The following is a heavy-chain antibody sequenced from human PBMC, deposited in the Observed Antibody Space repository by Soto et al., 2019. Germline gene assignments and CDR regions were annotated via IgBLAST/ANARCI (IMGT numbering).Heavy chain of an antibody. J-gene: IGHJ4*02. CDR3: AILPQSGTYFKFDY. CDR2: IVTVSGER. CDR1: GVTFTTYA. Sequence: QVQLVQSGAEVKKPGSSVKVSCMASGVTFTTYAFNWVRQAPGQGLEWVGGIVTVSGERKYAQNLKGRATITADESTSTVHMELISLRSEDTAVYYCAILPQSGTYFKFDYWGQGTLVTVSS. V-gene: IGHV1-69*01. D-gene: IGHD6-25*01.